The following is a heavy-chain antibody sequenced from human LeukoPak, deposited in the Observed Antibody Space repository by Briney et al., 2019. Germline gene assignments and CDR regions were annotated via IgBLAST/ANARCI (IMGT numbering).Heavy chain of an antibody. CDR1: GFTFSSYA. D-gene: IGHD1-26*01. Sequence: GGSLRLSCAASGFTFSSYAMSWVRQSPGKGLEWVSAISGSGGSTYYADSVKGRFTISRDNSKNTLYLQMNSLRAEDTAVYYCASPVGATTVRAFDIWGQGTMVTVSS. CDR3: ASPVGATTVRAFDI. CDR2: ISGSGGST. J-gene: IGHJ3*02. V-gene: IGHV3-23*01.